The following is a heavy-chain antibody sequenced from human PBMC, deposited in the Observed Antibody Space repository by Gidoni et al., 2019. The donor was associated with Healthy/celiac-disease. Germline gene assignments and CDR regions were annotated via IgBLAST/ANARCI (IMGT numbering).Heavy chain of an antibody. D-gene: IGHD3-22*01. J-gene: IGHJ3*02. CDR1: GFPFSNAW. CDR3: TTDIDYYDSSLGAAFDI. Sequence: EVQLVESGGGLVKPGGSLSLSCAASGFPFSNAWMSWVRQAPGKGLEWVGRIKSKTDGGTTDYAAPVKGRFTISRDDSKNTLYLQMNSLKTEDTAVYYCTTDIDYYDSSLGAAFDIWGQGTMVTVSS. V-gene: IGHV3-15*01. CDR2: IKSKTDGGTT.